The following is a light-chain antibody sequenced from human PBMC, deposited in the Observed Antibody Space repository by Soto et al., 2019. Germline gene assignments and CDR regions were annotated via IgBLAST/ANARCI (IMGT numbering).Light chain of an antibody. CDR3: QQYSSWLT. Sequence: DIQMTQSPSTLSASVGDRVTITCRASQSISTWLAWCQQKPGKAPNLLIYKASSLESGVPSRFSGSGSGTEFTLTISSLQPDDFATYYCQQYSSWLTFGGGTKVEIK. V-gene: IGKV1-5*03. CDR1: QSISTW. J-gene: IGKJ4*01. CDR2: KAS.